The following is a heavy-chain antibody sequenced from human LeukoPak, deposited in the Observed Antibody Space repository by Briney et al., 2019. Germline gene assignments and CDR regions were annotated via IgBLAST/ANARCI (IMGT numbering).Heavy chain of an antibody. CDR1: EFSVGSNY. Sequence: GGSLRLSCAASEFSVGSNYMTWVRQAPGKGLEWVSSISSSSSYIYYADSVKGRFTISRDNAKNSLYLQMHSLRAEDTAVYYCARDLMGWDLHYFDYWGQGTLVTVSS. D-gene: IGHD1-26*01. CDR2: ISSSSSYI. J-gene: IGHJ4*02. V-gene: IGHV3-21*01. CDR3: ARDLMGWDLHYFDY.